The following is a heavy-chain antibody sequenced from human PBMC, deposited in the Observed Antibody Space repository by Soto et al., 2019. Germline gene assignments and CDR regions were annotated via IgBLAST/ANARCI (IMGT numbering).Heavy chain of an antibody. Sequence: GGSLRLSCAASGFTFSSYAMSWVRQAPGKGLEWVSAISGSGGSTYYADSVKGRFTISRDNSKNTLYLQMNSLRAEDTAVYYCAKGPKWLRYYYGMDVWGQGTTVTVSS. CDR1: GFTFSSYA. V-gene: IGHV3-23*01. CDR3: AKGPKWLRYYYGMDV. CDR2: ISGSGGST. D-gene: IGHD3-22*01. J-gene: IGHJ6*02.